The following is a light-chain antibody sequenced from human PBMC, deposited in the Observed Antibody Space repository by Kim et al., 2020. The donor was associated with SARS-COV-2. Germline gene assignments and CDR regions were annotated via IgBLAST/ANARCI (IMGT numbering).Light chain of an antibody. J-gene: IGLJ2*01. CDR3: TSRDTSGNKML. CDR1: SLRRYY. V-gene: IGLV3-19*01. CDR2: STN. Sequence: SSELTQDPAVSVALGQTVRITCQGDSLRRYYASWYQQKPGQAPILVIYSTNIRPSGIPDRFSGSSPGNTASLTLTGAQAEDEGDYYCTSRDTSGNKMLFGGGTQLTVL.